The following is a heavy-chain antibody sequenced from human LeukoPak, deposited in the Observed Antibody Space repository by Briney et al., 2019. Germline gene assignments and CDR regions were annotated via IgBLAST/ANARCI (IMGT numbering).Heavy chain of an antibody. V-gene: IGHV3-11*05. J-gene: IGHJ4*02. Sequence: PGGSLRLSCAASGFTFSDYYMSWIRQAPGKGLEWVSYISSSTYTNYADSVKGRFTISRDNAKNSLYLQMNSLRAEDTAVYYCARDGRKGYGSGSLDYWGQGTLVTVSS. CDR2: ISSSTYT. D-gene: IGHD3-10*01. CDR1: GFTFSDYY. CDR3: ARDGRKGYGSGSLDY.